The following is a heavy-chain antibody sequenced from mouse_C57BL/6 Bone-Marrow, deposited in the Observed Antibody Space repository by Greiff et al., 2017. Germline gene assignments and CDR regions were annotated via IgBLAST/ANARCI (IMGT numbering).Heavy chain of an antibody. Sequence: VQLQQPGAELVKPGASVKLSCKASGYTFTSYWMQWVKQRPGQGLEWIGEIDPSDSYTNYNQKFKGKATLTVDTSSSTAYMQLSSLTSEDSAVYYCAREMGDGYYAYYAMDYWGQGTSVTVSS. D-gene: IGHD2-3*01. J-gene: IGHJ4*01. CDR1: GYTFTSYW. CDR2: IDPSDSYT. CDR3: AREMGDGYYAYYAMDY. V-gene: IGHV1-50*01.